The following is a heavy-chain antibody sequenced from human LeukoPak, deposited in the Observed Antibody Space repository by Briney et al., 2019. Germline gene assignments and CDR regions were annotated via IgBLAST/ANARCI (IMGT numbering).Heavy chain of an antibody. CDR2: ISSSGSGGNT. J-gene: IGHJ6*02. CDR3: AKGADFRRELKFYSFGVDV. CDR1: GVTLSSYA. Sequence: GGSLRLSCAASGVTLSSYAMSWARQAPGKGLEWVSGISSSGSGGNTYYADSVKGRFTISRDNSKNTLYLQMNSLRAEDTAVYYCAKGADFRRELKFYSFGVDVWGQGTTVTVSS. D-gene: IGHD1-26*01. V-gene: IGHV3-23*01.